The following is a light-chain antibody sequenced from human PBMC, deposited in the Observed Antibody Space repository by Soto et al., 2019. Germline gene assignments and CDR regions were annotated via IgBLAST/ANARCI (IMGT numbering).Light chain of an antibody. CDR2: EVS. V-gene: IGLV2-14*01. J-gene: IGLJ1*01. CDR1: SSDVGGYNY. Sequence: QSALTQPASVSGSPGQSITISCTGTSSDVGGYNYVSWYQQQSGKAPKLMIYEVSNRPSGVSNRFSGSKSGNTASLTISGLQAEDEADYYCSSYTSSSTLYVFGTGTKVTVL. CDR3: SSYTSSSTLYV.